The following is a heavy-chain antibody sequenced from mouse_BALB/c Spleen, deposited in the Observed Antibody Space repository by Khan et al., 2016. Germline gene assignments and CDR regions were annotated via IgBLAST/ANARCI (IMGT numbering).Heavy chain of an antibody. Sequence: EVELVESGGGLVQPGGSLKLSCAASGFTFSNYGMSWVRQTPDKRLELVATINSNGGSTYYPDSVQGRFTISRDTAKNTLYLQMSSLKSEDTAMYYCARAYLYAMDYWGQGTSVTVSS. V-gene: IGHV5-6-3*01. CDR2: INSNGGST. J-gene: IGHJ4*01. D-gene: IGHD2-10*01. CDR3: ARAYLYAMDY. CDR1: GFTFSNYG.